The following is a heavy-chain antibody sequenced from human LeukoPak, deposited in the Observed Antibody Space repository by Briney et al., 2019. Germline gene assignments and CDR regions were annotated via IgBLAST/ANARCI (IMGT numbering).Heavy chain of an antibody. J-gene: IGHJ4*02. CDR1: GYTFTSYG. Sequence: ASVKVSCKASGYTFTSYGINWVRQATGQGLEWMGWMNPNSGNTGYAQKFQGRVTMTRNTSISTAYMELSSLRSEDTAVYYCARDVVAARGSFDYWGQGTLVTVSS. V-gene: IGHV1-8*01. D-gene: IGHD2-2*01. CDR2: MNPNSGNT. CDR3: ARDVVAARGSFDY.